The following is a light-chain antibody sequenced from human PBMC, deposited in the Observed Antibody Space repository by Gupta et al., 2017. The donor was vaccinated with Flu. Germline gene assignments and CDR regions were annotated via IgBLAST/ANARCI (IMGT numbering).Light chain of an antibody. J-gene: IGKJ1*01. CDR2: RSS. CDR3: QQYNNWPPT. V-gene: IGKV3-15*01. CDR1: QSISAN. Sequence: EIVMTQSPATLSVSPGERATLSCRASQSISANLAWYQQKPGQAPRLLIYRSSIRATGIPGRFSGSGSGTEFTLTISSLQSEDFAVYFCQQYNNWPPTFGQGTMVEIK.